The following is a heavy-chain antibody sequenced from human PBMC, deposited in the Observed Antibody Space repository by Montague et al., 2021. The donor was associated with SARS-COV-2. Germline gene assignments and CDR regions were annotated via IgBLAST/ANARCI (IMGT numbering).Heavy chain of an antibody. V-gene: IGHV3-23*01. Sequence: SLRLSCAASGFTFSSYAMSWVRQAPGKGLEWVSVISGSGGDTYYADSVKGRFTISRDNFKNTQYLQMNSPRAEDAAVYYCAKTEAGYCSGGSCVVDYWGQGTLVIVSS. J-gene: IGHJ4*02. CDR1: GFTFSSYA. D-gene: IGHD2-15*01. CDR2: ISGSGGDT. CDR3: AKTEAGYCSGGSCVVDY.